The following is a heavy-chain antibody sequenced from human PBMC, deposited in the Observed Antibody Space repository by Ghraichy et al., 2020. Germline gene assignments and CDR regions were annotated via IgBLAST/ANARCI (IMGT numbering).Heavy chain of an antibody. V-gene: IGHV4-39*01. D-gene: IGHD4-11*01. CDR1: GGSISSSSYY. CDR2: IYYSGST. Sequence: SETLSLTCTVSGGSISSSSYYWGWIRQPPGKGLEWIGSIYYSGSTYYNPSLKSRVTISVDTSKSQFSLKLSSVTAADTAVYYCARLVLQYQYYFDYWGQGTLVTVSS. J-gene: IGHJ4*02. CDR3: ARLVLQYQYYFDY.